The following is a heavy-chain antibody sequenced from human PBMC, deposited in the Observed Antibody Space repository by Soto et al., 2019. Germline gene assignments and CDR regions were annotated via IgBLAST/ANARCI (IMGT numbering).Heavy chain of an antibody. CDR3: ARGSNGYNPLA. CDR1: GFTFSSYA. J-gene: IGHJ5*02. Sequence: PGGSLRLSCAASGFTFSSYAMHWVRQAPGKGLEYVSAINSNGGSTDYANSVKGRFTISRDNSKNTLCLQMGSLRAEDMAVYYCARGSNGYNPLAWGQGTLVTVS. V-gene: IGHV3-64*01. D-gene: IGHD5-12*01. CDR2: INSNGGST.